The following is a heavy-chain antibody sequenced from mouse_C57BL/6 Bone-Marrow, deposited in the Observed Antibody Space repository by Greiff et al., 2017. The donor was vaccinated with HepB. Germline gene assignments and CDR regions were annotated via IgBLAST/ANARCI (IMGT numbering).Heavy chain of an antibody. CDR2: IYPRSGNT. CDR1: GYTFTSYG. Sequence: QVQLQQSGAELARPGASVKLSCKASGYTFTSYGISWVKQRTGQGLEWIGEIYPRSGNTYYNEKFKGKATLTADKSSSTAYMELRSLTSEDSAVYFCARGGGRITTVVGAMDYWGQGTSVTVSS. V-gene: IGHV1-81*01. J-gene: IGHJ4*01. CDR3: ARGGGRITTVVGAMDY. D-gene: IGHD1-1*01.